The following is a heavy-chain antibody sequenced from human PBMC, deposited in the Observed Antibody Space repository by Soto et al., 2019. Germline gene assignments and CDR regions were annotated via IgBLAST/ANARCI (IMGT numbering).Heavy chain of an antibody. CDR2: IYYSGST. V-gene: IGHV4-31*03. CDR3: ARVGTSYARRGLDV. Sequence: SETLSLTCNVSGGAIDSGGYYWCWIRQHPGKGLEWIGYIYYSGSTYYNPSLKSRVSISIDTSKNQFSLELISVTAADTAVYYCARVGTSYARRGLDVWGQGTTVTVS. CDR1: GGAIDSGGYY. J-gene: IGHJ6*02. D-gene: IGHD7-27*01.